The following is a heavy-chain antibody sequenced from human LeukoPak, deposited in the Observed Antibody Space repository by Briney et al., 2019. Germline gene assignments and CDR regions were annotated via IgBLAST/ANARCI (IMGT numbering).Heavy chain of an antibody. D-gene: IGHD6-19*01. V-gene: IGHV4-61*02. CDR1: GGSISSGSYY. CDR3: AREAIAVAGTGWWFDP. Sequence: SQTLSLTCTVSGGSISSGSYYWSWIRQPAGKGLEWIGRIYTSGSTNYNPSLKSRVTISVDTSKNQFSLNLSSVTAADTAVYHCAREAIAVAGTGWWFDPWGQGTLVTVSS. J-gene: IGHJ5*02. CDR2: IYTSGST.